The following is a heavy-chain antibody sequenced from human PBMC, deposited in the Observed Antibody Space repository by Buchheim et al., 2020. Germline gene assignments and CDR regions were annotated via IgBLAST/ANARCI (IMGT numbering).Heavy chain of an antibody. CDR1: QFRFSSYP. D-gene: IGHD3-22*01. J-gene: IGHJ3*02. V-gene: IGHV3-30-3*02. Sequence: QVQLLESGGGLVQPGGSLTLSCAASQFRFSSYPLHWVRQAPDKGLEWVAAISYDGKGTYYLDSVKVRFTISRDNSKNTLFLQLNSLRVEETAVYYCGKEGDSSGHCGVFDIWGQGK. CDR2: ISYDGKGT. CDR3: GKEGDSSGHCGVFDI.